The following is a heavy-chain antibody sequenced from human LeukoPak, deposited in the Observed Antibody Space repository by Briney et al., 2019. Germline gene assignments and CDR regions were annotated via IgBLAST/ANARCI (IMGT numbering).Heavy chain of an antibody. V-gene: IGHV4-4*09. Sequence: SETLSLTCTVSGGSISSFYWTWIRQPPGQGLECIAYIHSSGYTNYNPSLTSRVTISVDTSKNQFSLKVTSVTAADTAVYYCAKRQGPNSGSYDYFDPWGQGTLVTASS. J-gene: IGHJ5*02. CDR2: IHSSGYT. CDR3: AKRQGPNSGSYDYFDP. D-gene: IGHD1-26*01. CDR1: GGSISSFY.